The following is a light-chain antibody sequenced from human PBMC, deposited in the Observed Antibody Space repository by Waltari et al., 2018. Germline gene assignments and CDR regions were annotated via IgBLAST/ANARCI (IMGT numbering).Light chain of an antibody. V-gene: IGKV1-5*03. Sequence: DIRMTQSPSTLSAYAGDRVIISCRASQSISKWLAWYQQKPGKAPKILIYEASTLQSGVPSRFSGTGSGTDFTLTISSLQPDDFATYYCQQYNSYSLLTFGGGTKVEIK. J-gene: IGKJ4*01. CDR2: EAS. CDR1: QSISKW. CDR3: QQYNSYSLLT.